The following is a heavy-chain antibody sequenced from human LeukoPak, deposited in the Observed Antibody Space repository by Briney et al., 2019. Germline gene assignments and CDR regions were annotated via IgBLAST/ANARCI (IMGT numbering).Heavy chain of an antibody. J-gene: IGHJ4*02. CDR2: IYYSGST. D-gene: IGHD3-10*01. Sequence: NSSETLSLTCTVSGGSISSSSYYWGWIRQPPGKGLEWIGSIYYSGSTYYSPSLKSRVTISVDTSKNQFSLKLGSVTAADTAVYYCAREGIMVRGVITADYWGQGALVTVSS. CDR1: GGSISSSSYY. V-gene: IGHV4-39*02. CDR3: AREGIMVRGVITADY.